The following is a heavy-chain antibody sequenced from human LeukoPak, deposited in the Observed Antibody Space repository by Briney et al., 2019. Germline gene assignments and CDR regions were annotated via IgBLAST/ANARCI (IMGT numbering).Heavy chain of an antibody. J-gene: IGHJ4*02. D-gene: IGHD3-22*01. CDR3: ARGYYYDSSGYYDY. Sequence: GGSLRLSCAASGLTFSSHWMHWVRQAPGKGLVWVSRITNDGSSTTYADSVKGRFTISRDNAKNMLYLQVNSLRAEDTALYHCARGYYYDSSGYYDYWGQGTLVTVSS. V-gene: IGHV3-74*01. CDR1: GLTFSSHW. CDR2: ITNDGSST.